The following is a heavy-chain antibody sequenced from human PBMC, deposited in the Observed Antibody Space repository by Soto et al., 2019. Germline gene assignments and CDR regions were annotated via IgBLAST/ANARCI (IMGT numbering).Heavy chain of an antibody. J-gene: IGHJ5*02. Sequence: ETLSLTCAVYGGSFSGYYWSWIRQPPGKGLEWIGEINHSGSTNYNPSLKSRVTISVDTSKNQFSLKLSSVTAADTAVYYCARGRYCSGGGCYSGSHNWFDPWGQGTLVTVS. CDR3: ARGRYCSGGGCYSGSHNWFDP. V-gene: IGHV4-34*01. CDR1: GGSFSGYY. D-gene: IGHD2-15*01. CDR2: INHSGST.